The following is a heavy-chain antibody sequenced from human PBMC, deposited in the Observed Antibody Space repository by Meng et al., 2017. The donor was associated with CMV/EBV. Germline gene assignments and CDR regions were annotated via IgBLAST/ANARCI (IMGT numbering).Heavy chain of an antibody. D-gene: IGHD6-6*01. CDR3: ARSLYSSSPHFDY. V-gene: IGHV1-69*05. CDR1: GGTFSSYA. J-gene: IGHJ4*02. Sequence: KASGGTFSSYAISWVRQAPGQGLEWMGGIIPIFGTANCAQKFQGRVTITTDESTSTAYMELSSLRSEDTAVYYCARSLYSSSPHFDYWGQGTLVTVSS. CDR2: IIPIFGTA.